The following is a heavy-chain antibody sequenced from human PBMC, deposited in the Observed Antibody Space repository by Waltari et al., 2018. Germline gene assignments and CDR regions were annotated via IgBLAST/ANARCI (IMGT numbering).Heavy chain of an antibody. CDR2: IYSGGST. J-gene: IGHJ6*03. CDR1: GFTFSSYA. D-gene: IGHD1-7*01. V-gene: IGHV3-23*03. CDR3: AKANLGKGDYYYYYMDV. Sequence: EVQLLESGGGLVQPGGSLRLSCAASGFTFSSYAMSWVRQAPGKGLEWVSVIYSGGSTYYADSVKGRFTISRDNSKNTLYLQMNSLRAEDTAVYYCAKANLGKGDYYYYYMDVWGKGTTVTVSS.